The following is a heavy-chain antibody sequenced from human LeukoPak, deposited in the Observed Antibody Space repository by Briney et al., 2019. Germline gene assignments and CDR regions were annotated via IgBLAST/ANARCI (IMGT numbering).Heavy chain of an antibody. CDR3: ARQETSIYNGAFDI. V-gene: IGHV3-7*01. Sequence: LTGGSLRLSCAASGLPFSTYWMSWVRQAPGKGLEWVANIKKDGNEKYYVDSVKGRFTISRDNAKNSLYLQMNSLRADDTAVYHCARQETSIYNGAFDIWGQGTMVTVSS. D-gene: IGHD1-1*01. CDR2: IKKDGNEK. J-gene: IGHJ3*02. CDR1: GLPFSTYW.